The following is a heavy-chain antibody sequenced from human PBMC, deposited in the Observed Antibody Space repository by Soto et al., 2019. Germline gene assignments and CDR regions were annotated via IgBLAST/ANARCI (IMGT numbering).Heavy chain of an antibody. J-gene: IGHJ6*02. V-gene: IGHV3-73*01. CDR3: TRQSVEQWRAVLYGMEV. D-gene: IGHD6-19*01. Sequence: GGSLRLSCAASGFTFSGSAMHWVRQASGKGLEWVGRIRSKANSYATAYAASVKGRFTISRDDSKNTAYLQMNSLKTEDTAVYYCTRQSVEQWRAVLYGMEVWGQGTRVNVSS. CDR1: GFTFSGSA. CDR2: IRSKANSYAT.